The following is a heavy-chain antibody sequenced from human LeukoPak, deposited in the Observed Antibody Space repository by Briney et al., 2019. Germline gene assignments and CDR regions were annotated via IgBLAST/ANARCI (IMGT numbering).Heavy chain of an antibody. J-gene: IGHJ5*02. D-gene: IGHD4-17*01. CDR3: ARRKDYGELNWFDP. Sequence: TGGSLRLSCAASGFTFSSYAMHWVRQAPGKGLEWVAVISYDGTNKYYADSVKGQFTISRDNSKNTLYLQMNSLRAEDTAVYYCARRKDYGELNWFDPWGQGTLVTVSS. CDR1: GFTFSSYA. V-gene: IGHV3-30*04. CDR2: ISYDGTNK.